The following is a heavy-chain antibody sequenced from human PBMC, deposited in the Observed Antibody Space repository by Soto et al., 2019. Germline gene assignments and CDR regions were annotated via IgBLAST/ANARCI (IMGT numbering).Heavy chain of an antibody. J-gene: IGHJ5*02. Sequence: ASVKVSCKASGYTFTGYYMHCVRQAPGQVLEWMGWINPNSGGTNYAQKFQGRVTMTRDTSISTAYMELSRLRSDDTAVYYCARGKGRGYSYGYMGWFDPWGQGTLVTVSS. CDR1: GYTFTGYY. D-gene: IGHD5-18*01. CDR2: INPNSGGT. V-gene: IGHV1-2*02. CDR3: ARGKGRGYSYGYMGWFDP.